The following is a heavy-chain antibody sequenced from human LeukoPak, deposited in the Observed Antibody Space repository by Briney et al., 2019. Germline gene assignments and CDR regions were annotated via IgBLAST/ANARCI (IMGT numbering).Heavy chain of an antibody. Sequence: SETLSLTCTVSGGSICSYYWSWIRQPPGKRLEWIGYIYYSGTTNYNPSLKSRVTISVDTSKNQFSLKLSSVTAADTAVYYCARGVYIAAAQYGYWGQGTLVTVSS. J-gene: IGHJ4*02. CDR2: IYYSGTT. V-gene: IGHV4-59*01. CDR1: GGSICSYY. CDR3: ARGVYIAAAQYGY. D-gene: IGHD6-13*01.